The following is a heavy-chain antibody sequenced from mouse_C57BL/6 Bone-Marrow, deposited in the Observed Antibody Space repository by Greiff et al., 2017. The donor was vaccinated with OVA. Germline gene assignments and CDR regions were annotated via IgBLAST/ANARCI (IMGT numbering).Heavy chain of an antibody. J-gene: IGHJ3*01. CDR1: GYAFSSSW. CDR2: IYPGDGDT. D-gene: IGHD1-1*01. CDR3: ARSGSSSAY. Sequence: QVQLQQSGPELVKPGASVKISCKASGYAFSSSWLNWVKQRPGKGLEWIGRIYPGDGDTNYNGKFKGKATLTADESSSTAYMQLSSLTSEDSAVYFCARSGSSSAYWGQGTLVTVSA. V-gene: IGHV1-82*01.